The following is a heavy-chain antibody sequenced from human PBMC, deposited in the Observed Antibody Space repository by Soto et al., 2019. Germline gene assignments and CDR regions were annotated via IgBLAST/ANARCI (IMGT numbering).Heavy chain of an antibody. J-gene: IGHJ6*02. CDR3: ARDPLTGYYYYYGMDV. D-gene: IGHD3-9*01. V-gene: IGHV1-69*01. CDR2: IIPILGTA. Sequence: QVQLVQSGAEVKKPGSSVKVSCKASGGTFSSYAISWVRQAPGQGLEWMGGIIPILGTANYAQKFQGRVTITADESTSTAYMELSSLRSEDTAVYYCARDPLTGYYYYYGMDVWGQGTTVTVSS. CDR1: GGTFSSYA.